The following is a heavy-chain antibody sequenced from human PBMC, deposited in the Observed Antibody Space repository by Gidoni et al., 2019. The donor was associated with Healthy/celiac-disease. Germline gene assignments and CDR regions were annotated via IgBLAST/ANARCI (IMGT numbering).Heavy chain of an antibody. V-gene: IGHV2-5*02. Sequence: QITLKESGPTLVKPTQTLTLTCTFSGFPLSTSGVGVGWMRQPPVTALEWLALIYWDDDKRYSPSLKSRLTITKDTSKNQLVLTMTNMDPVDTATHYCAHSRDILTGDYPFDYGGQGTLGTVSS. D-gene: IGHD3-9*01. J-gene: IGHJ4*02. CDR3: AHSRDILTGDYPFDY. CDR1: GFPLSTSGVG. CDR2: IYWDDDK.